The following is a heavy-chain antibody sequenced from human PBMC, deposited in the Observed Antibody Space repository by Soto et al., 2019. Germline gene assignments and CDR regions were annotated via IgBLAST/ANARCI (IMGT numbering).Heavy chain of an antibody. Sequence: EVQLVESGGGLVQPGGSLRLSCAASGFTFSSYWMSWVRQAPGKGLEWVANIKQDGSEKYYVDSVKGRFTISRDNAKNALYLQMNSLRAEDTAVYYCARASYYDFWSQEGWGKGTTVTVSS. CDR1: GFTFSSYW. V-gene: IGHV3-7*01. CDR2: IKQDGSEK. J-gene: IGHJ6*04. D-gene: IGHD3-3*01. CDR3: ARASYYDFWSQEG.